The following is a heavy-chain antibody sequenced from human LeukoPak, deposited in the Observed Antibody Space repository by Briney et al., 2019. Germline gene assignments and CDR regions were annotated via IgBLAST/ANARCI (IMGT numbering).Heavy chain of an antibody. CDR1: GFTFSSCG. Sequence: GGSLRLSCAASGFTFSSCGFNWVRQAPGKGLEWVSSIGPTGTDRYYADSVRGRFTISRDNAKNSMYLQMDSLRDEDTAVYYCTTETIGRHYDYWGQGTLLIVSS. J-gene: IGHJ4*02. V-gene: IGHV3-21*01. CDR2: IGPTGTDR. CDR3: TTETIGRHYDY. D-gene: IGHD1-14*01.